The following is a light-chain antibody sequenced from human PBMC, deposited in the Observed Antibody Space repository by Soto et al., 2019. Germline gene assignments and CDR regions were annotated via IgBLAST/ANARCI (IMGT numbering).Light chain of an antibody. CDR1: SSDVGGYNY. Sequence: QSALTQPASVSGSPGQSITISCTGTSSDVGGYNYVSWYQQHPGKAPKLMIYDVSNRPSGVSNRFSGSKSGNTASLTISGRQAEDEADYYCSSCTSSSTLVFGGGTKLTVL. CDR3: SSCTSSSTLV. V-gene: IGLV2-14*01. J-gene: IGLJ2*01. CDR2: DVS.